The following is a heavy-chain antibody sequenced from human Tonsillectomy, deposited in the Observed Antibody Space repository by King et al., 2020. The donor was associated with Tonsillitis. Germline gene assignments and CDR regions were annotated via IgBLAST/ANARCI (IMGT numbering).Heavy chain of an antibody. D-gene: IGHD1-26*01. CDR3: ARDRDRLSGSYYDY. J-gene: IGHJ4*02. Sequence: VQLVESGGGLVRPGGSLRLSCAASGLTFSSFTMNWVRRAPGKGLEWVSSISYSGTYVYYADSVKGRFTISRDNANNLVYLQMTSLRVDDTAMYYCARDRDRLSGSYYDYWGQGTLVTVSS. CDR2: ISYSGTYV. V-gene: IGHV3-21*01. CDR1: GLTFSSFT.